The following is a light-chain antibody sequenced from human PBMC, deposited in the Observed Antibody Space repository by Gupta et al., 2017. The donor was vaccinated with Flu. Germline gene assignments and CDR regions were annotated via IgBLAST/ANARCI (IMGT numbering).Light chain of an antibody. J-gene: IGLJ2*01. CDR2: GNS. V-gene: IGLV1-40*01. CDR3: QSYDRSLSVV. CDR1: SSNIGARYA. Sequence: SVLTQPPAVSGAPGQRVALSFPGCSSNIGARYAAHWYQQLPGTAPKVLIYGNSNRPAGVPDRFSGSKAGTSASLAITGLQAEDEALYYCQSYDRSLSVVFGGGTKLTLL.